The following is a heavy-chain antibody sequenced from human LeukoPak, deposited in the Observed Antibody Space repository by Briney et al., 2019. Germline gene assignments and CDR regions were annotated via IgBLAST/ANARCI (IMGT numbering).Heavy chain of an antibody. J-gene: IGHJ4*02. V-gene: IGHV4-4*07. Sequence: SETLSLTCTVSGGSISSYYWSWIRQPAGKGLEWIGRIYSSGSTNYSPSLKSRVTMSVDMSKNQVSLKLSSVTAADTAVYYCARVGNSYYFDYWGQGTLVTVSS. CDR3: ARVGNSYYFDY. CDR1: GGSISSYY. CDR2: IYSSGST.